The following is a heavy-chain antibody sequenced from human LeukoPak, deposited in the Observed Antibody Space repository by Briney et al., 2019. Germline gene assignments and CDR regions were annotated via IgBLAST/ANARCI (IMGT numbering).Heavy chain of an antibody. D-gene: IGHD5-24*01. Sequence: ASVKVSCKASGGTFSSYAISSVRQAPGQGLEWMGGIIPIFGTANYAQKFQGRVTITADESTSTAYMELSSLRSEDTAVYYCTRDGYNLDYYYYMDVWGKGTTVTVSS. CDR2: IIPIFGTA. CDR3: TRDGYNLDYYYYMDV. CDR1: GGTFSSYA. V-gene: IGHV1-69*13. J-gene: IGHJ6*03.